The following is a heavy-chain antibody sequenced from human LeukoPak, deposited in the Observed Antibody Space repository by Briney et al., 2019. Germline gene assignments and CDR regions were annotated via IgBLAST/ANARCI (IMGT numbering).Heavy chain of an antibody. Sequence: GGSLRLSCAASGFTFSSHSMNWVRQAPGKGLEWVSYISSSSTIYYADSVKGRFTISRDNAKNSLYLQMNSLRAEDTAVYYCARVGGTPVLLWFGESMDYWGQGTLVTVSS. D-gene: IGHD3-10*01. CDR2: ISSSSTI. J-gene: IGHJ4*02. V-gene: IGHV3-48*04. CDR1: GFTFSSHS. CDR3: ARVGGTPVLLWFGESMDY.